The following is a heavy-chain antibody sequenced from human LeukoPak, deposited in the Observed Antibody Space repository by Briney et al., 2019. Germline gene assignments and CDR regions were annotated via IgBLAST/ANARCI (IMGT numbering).Heavy chain of an antibody. Sequence: PSETLSLTCAVYGGSFSGYYWSWIRQPPGKGLEWIGEINHSGSTNYNPSLKSRVTISVDTSKNQFSLKLSSVTAADTAVYYCARLRSSSHFYYYYYMDVWGKGTTVTVSS. CDR3: ARLRSSSHFYYYYYMDV. V-gene: IGHV4-34*01. CDR2: INHSGST. CDR1: GGSFSGYY. D-gene: IGHD6-13*01. J-gene: IGHJ6*03.